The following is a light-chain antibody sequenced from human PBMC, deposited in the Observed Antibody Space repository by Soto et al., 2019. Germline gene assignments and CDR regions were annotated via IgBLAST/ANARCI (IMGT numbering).Light chain of an antibody. J-gene: IGLJ3*02. V-gene: IGLV2-23*02. CDR2: EVY. CDR3: CSYAGCRWL. Sequence: QSALTQPASVSGSPGQSITFSCTGSSDDIGSFNLVSWYQQYPGKAPKLILYEVYKRPLGVSDRFSGSKSGSTASLTISGLQAEDEADYHCCSYAGCRWLFGGGTKVTVL. CDR1: SDDIGSFNL.